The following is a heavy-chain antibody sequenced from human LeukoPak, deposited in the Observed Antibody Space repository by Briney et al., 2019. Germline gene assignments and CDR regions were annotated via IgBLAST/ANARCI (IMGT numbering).Heavy chain of an antibody. V-gene: IGHV1-46*01. J-gene: IGHJ6*03. Sequence: ASVKVSCKASGGTFSSYAISWVRQAPGQGLEWMGIINPSGGSTSYAQKFQGRVTMTRDMSTSTVYMELSSLRSEDTAVYYCARGRPHMDVWGKGTTVTVSS. CDR1: GGTFSSYA. CDR2: INPSGGST. CDR3: ARGRPHMDV.